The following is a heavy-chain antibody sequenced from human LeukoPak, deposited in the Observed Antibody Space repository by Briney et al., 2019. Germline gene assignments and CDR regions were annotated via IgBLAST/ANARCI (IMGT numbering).Heavy chain of an antibody. CDR3: ARGDAFSGDH. Sequence: GESLKISCAASGFTFRNFWMSWVRQAPGRGLEWVANIHPEGNEKYHVESVKGRFTISRDNPKSSLFLQMNGPRVEDTAVYYCARGDAFSGDHWGQGTLVTVSS. CDR2: IHPEGNEK. V-gene: IGHV3-7*04. CDR1: GFTFRNFW. J-gene: IGHJ4*02.